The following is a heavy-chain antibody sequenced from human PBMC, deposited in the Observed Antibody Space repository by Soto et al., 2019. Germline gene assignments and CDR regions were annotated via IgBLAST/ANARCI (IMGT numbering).Heavy chain of an antibody. V-gene: IGHV3-30*03. CDR3: AREGSSMIVVNNWFAT. J-gene: IGHJ5*02. CDR2: ISYDGTKE. Sequence: QVHLVESGGGVVQVGKSLRLSCAASIFTFSDYGMDWVRQAPGKGLEWVAFISYDGTKELYADSVKGRFAISRDNSQNTLYLQMNSLRTEDTAVYYCAREGSSMIVVNNWFATWGRGTLVTVSS. CDR1: IFTFSDYG. D-gene: IGHD3-22*01.